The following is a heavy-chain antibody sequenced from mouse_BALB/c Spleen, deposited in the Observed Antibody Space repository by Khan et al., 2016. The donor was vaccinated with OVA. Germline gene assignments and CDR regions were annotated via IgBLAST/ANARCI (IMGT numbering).Heavy chain of an antibody. CDR2: TDPANGNT. Sequence: EVQLQQSGAELVKPAASLKLSCTASGYNIKDIYIHWVTQRPEKGLERIRRTDPANGNTKYDPKFQGKATITADTSSNTAYLQLSSLTSEDTAVYYCRISTINAWGQGTTLTVSS. CDR1: GYNIKDIY. V-gene: IGHV14-3*02. CDR3: RISTINA. J-gene: IGHJ2*01.